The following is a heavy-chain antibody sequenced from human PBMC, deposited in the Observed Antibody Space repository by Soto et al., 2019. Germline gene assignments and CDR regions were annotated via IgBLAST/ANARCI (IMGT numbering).Heavy chain of an antibody. CDR3: AKHMDDSGYFYVEGADH. J-gene: IGHJ4*02. D-gene: IGHD3-22*01. V-gene: IGHV3-30*18. CDR2: ISYTGANT. Sequence: PGGSLRLSCVASGFTFGRYAMHWVRQPPGRGLERVAVISYTGANTYYVGSVRGRFTISRDNSKNTLYLQMNSLRAEDTAMYYCAKHMDDSGYFYVEGADHWGQGTLVTVSS. CDR1: GFTFGRYA.